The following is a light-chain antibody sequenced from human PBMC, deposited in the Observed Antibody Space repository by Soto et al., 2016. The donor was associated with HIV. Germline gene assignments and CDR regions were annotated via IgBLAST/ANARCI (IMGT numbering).Light chain of an antibody. CDR2: AAS. CDR1: QGISNS. CDR3: QQYYSTPRT. Sequence: DIQMTQSPSSLSASVGDRVTITCRASQGISNSLAWYQQAPGKAPKLLLYAASRLESGVPSRFSGSGSGTRYTLTISSLQPEDFATYYCQQYYSTPRTFGQGTKLEIK. J-gene: IGKJ2*01. V-gene: IGKV1-NL1*01.